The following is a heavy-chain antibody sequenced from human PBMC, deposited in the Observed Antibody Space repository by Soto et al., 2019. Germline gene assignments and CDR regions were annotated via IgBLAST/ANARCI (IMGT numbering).Heavy chain of an antibody. D-gene: IGHD1-1*01. CDR2: IYATGTT. V-gene: IGHV4-61*01. CDR3: VRDGTKTLRDWFDP. Sequence: CXVSDDSVTSDRYFWTWIRQPPGKGLEWIGRIYATGTTDYNPSLKSRVMMSEDTSKKQFSLKLRSVTAADTAVYYCVRDGTKTLRDWFDPWGQGISVTASS. J-gene: IGHJ5*02. CDR1: DDSVTSDRYF.